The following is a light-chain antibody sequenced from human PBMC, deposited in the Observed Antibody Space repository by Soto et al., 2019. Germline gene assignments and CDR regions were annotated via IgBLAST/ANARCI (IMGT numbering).Light chain of an antibody. V-gene: IGLV2-23*02. CDR2: EVS. J-gene: IGLJ1*01. Sequence: QSALTQPASVSGSPGQSITISCTGTSSGVGSYNLVSWYQQHPGKAPKLMIYEVSKRPSGVSNRFSGSKSGNTASLTISGLQAEDEADYYCCSYAGSSTFYYVFGTGTKLTVL. CDR3: CSYAGSSTFYYV. CDR1: SSGVGSYNL.